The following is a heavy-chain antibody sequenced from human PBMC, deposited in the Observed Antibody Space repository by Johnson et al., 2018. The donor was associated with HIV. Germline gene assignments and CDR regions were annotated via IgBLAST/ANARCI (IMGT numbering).Heavy chain of an antibody. J-gene: IGHJ3*02. Sequence: VQLVESGGGLVKPGGSLRLSCAASGFTFSDYYMSWIRQAPGKGLEWVSAIGTAGDTYYPGSVKGRFNISRENAKNSLYLQMNSLRAGDTAVYYCARARCSSTSCYDAFDIWGQGTMVTVSS. CDR3: ARARCSSTSCYDAFDI. D-gene: IGHD2-2*01. V-gene: IGHV3-13*01. CDR2: IGTAGDT. CDR1: GFTFSDYY.